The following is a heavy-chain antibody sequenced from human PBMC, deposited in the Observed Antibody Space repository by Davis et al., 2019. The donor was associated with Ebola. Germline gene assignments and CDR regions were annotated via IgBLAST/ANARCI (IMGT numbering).Heavy chain of an antibody. D-gene: IGHD5-24*01. CDR2: IYPGDSDT. V-gene: IGHV5-51*01. J-gene: IGHJ5*02. CDR3: SRGINMGSSTWFDP. CDR1: GYSFTTYW. Sequence: GESLKISCKGSGYSFTTYWIGWVRQMPGKGLEWMGIIYPGDSDTRYSPSFQGQVTISADKSISTAYLQWSSLKASDTAIYYSSRGINMGSSTWFDPWGQGTLVTVSS.